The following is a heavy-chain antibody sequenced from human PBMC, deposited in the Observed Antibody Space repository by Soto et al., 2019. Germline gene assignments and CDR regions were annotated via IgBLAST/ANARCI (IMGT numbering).Heavy chain of an antibody. CDR2: ISWNSGSI. D-gene: IGHD5-12*01. Sequence: EVQLVESGGGLVQPGRSLRLSCAASGFTFDDYAMHWVRQAPGKGLEWVSGISWNSGSIGYADSVKGRFTISRDNAKNSLYLQMNSLRAEDTALYYCAKVGRDGYTSAFDIWGQGTMVTVSS. CDR1: GFTFDDYA. J-gene: IGHJ3*02. CDR3: AKVGRDGYTSAFDI. V-gene: IGHV3-9*01.